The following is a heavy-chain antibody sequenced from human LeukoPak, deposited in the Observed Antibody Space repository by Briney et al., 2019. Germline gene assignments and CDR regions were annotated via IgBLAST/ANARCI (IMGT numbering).Heavy chain of an antibody. D-gene: IGHD2-8*01. V-gene: IGHV3-33*08. Sequence: GGSLRLSCAASGFSFSSYAVSGVRQAPGKGLEGVAVIWYDGSNKYYADSVKGRFTISRDNSENTLYLQMNSLRAEDTAVYYCARDRGYCTNGVCYTAPADYWGQGTLVTVSS. CDR1: GFSFSSYA. J-gene: IGHJ4*02. CDR3: ARDRGYCTNGVCYTAPADY. CDR2: IWYDGSNK.